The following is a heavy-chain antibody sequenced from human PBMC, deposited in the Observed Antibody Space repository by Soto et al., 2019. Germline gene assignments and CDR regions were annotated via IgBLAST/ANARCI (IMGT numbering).Heavy chain of an antibody. Sequence: SETLSLTCAVYGGSLSGYYWTWIRQPPGKGLEWIGEVNPGGITNYSPSVKSRLTISLDTSKKQVSLEMTSVTAADTAVYYCGRVVLNMAIQSIDSWGPGTLVTVSS. CDR1: GGSLSGYY. CDR2: VNPGGIT. V-gene: IGHV4-34*01. D-gene: IGHD2-2*01. CDR3: GRVVLNMAIQSIDS. J-gene: IGHJ4*02.